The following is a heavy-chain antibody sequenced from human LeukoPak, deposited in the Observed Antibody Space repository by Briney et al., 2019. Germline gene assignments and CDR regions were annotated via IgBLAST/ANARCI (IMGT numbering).Heavy chain of an antibody. V-gene: IGHV3-48*04. CDR3: ARVRLPYCINGICYAKSKVPYY. D-gene: IGHD2-8*01. CDR1: GFTFSRYS. CDR2: ISSGGGTT. J-gene: IGHJ4*02. Sequence: PGGSLRLSCAAAGFTFSRYSMTWVRQAPGKGLGWVSHISSGGGTTDYADSVKGRFTISRDNAQNSLSLRMNSLRADDTALYSCARVRLPYCINGICYAKSKVPYYWGQGTLVTVSS.